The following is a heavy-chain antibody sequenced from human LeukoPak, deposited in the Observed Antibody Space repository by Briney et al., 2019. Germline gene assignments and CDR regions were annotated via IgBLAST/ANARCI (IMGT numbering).Heavy chain of an antibody. CDR1: GFTFSSYA. CDR3: ARSIGAAGYMDV. J-gene: IGHJ6*03. V-gene: IGHV3-23*01. CDR2: ISGSGGST. D-gene: IGHD6-13*01. Sequence: PGGSLRLSCAASGFTFSSYAMSWVRQAPGKGLEWVSAISGSGGSTYYADSVKGRFTISRDNSKNTLYLQISSLKAEDTAVYYCARSIGAAGYMDVWGKGTTVTVSS.